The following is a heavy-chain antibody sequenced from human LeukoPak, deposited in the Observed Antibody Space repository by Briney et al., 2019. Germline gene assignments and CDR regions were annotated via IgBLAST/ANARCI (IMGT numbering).Heavy chain of an antibody. Sequence: PGGSLRLSCAASGFPFSDYAMTWVRQTPGKGLEWVSVISGGGDSADYADSMKGRFTISRDNSKNTLYLQKYSLRAEDTALYYCAKLGCTGTICYANYWGQGTLVTVSS. CDR1: GFPFSDYA. CDR2: ISGGGDSA. J-gene: IGHJ4*02. D-gene: IGHD2-2*01. CDR3: AKLGCTGTICYANY. V-gene: IGHV3-23*01.